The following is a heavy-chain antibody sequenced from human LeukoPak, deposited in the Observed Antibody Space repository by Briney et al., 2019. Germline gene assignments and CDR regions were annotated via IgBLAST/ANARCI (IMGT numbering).Heavy chain of an antibody. CDR1: GFTFSNAW. J-gene: IGHJ4*02. Sequence: GGSLRLSCAASGFTFSNAWMSWVRQAPGKGLEWVSSFSCSSRWIFYADSVNGRFTISRDNAENSLFLQMNSLSAEDTAMYYCARGYIDSSGYSPRSSFDNWGQGTLVTVSS. CDR3: ARGYIDSSGYSPRSSFDN. D-gene: IGHD3-22*01. V-gene: IGHV3-21*01. CDR2: FSCSSRWI.